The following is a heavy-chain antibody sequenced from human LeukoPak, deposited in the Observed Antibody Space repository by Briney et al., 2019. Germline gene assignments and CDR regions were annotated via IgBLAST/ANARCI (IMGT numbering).Heavy chain of an antibody. V-gene: IGHV1-2*02. J-gene: IGHJ4*02. CDR3: SSGLDYTTYWGGPFH. D-gene: IGHD2/OR15-2a*01. CDR2: ININSGGT. CDR1: GYTFGDYS. Sequence: ASVKVSRKTSGYTFGDYSVNWVRQAPAQGLERMGWININSGGTNTEQEFQGRVSMTSDTSNSTAYLELSSLTSNDPAAYYYSSGLDYTTYWGGPFHWGQGTPVTVSS.